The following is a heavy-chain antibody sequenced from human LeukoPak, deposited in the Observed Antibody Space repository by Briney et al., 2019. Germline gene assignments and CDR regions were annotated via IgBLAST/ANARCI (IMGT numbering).Heavy chain of an antibody. V-gene: IGHV1-18*01. CDR2: ISAYNGNT. CDR1: GYTFTSYG. J-gene: IGHJ5*02. D-gene: IGHD3-9*01. Sequence: ASVKVSCKASGYTFTSYGISWVRQAPGQGLEWMGWISAYNGNTNYAQKLQGRVTMTTDTSTSTAYMELRSLRSDDTAVYYCRRGGGAWIRYFDWSLMGGPRGGFGPWGQGTLGTVSS. CDR3: RRGGGAWIRYFDWSLMGGPRGGFGP.